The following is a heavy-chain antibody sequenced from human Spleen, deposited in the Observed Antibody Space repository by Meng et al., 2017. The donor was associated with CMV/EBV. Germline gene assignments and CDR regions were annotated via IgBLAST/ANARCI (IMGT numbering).Heavy chain of an antibody. J-gene: IGHJ5*02. CDR1: GGTFSSYA. Sequence: SVKVSCKASGGTFSSYAISWVRQAPGQGLEWMGGIIPILGIANDAQKFQGRVTITADKSTSTAYMELSSLRSEDTAVYYCAVRSGGAGWFDPWGQGTLVTVSS. CDR2: IIPILGIA. D-gene: IGHD1-26*01. CDR3: AVRSGGAGWFDP. V-gene: IGHV1-69*10.